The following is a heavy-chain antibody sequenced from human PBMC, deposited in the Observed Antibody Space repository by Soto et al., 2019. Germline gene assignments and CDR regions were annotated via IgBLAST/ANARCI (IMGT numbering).Heavy chain of an antibody. V-gene: IGHV3-74*01. J-gene: IGHJ6*02. CDR2: INSDGSST. D-gene: IGHD3-9*01. Sequence: GGSLRLSCAASGFTFSSYWMHWVRQAPGKGLVWVSRINSDGSSTSYADSVKGRFTISRDNAKNTLYLQMNSLRAEDTAVYYCARDHYYDILTGTLGMDVWGQGTTVTAP. CDR1: GFTFSSYW. CDR3: ARDHYYDILTGTLGMDV.